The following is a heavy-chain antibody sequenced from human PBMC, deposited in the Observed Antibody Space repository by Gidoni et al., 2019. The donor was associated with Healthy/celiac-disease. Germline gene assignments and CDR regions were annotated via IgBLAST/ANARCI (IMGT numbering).Heavy chain of an antibody. J-gene: IGHJ3*02. Sequence: QVQLVESGGGVVQPGRSLRLSCAASGFPFSSYGMHWVRQAPGKGLEWVAVIWYDGSNKYYADSVKGRFTISRDNSKNTLYLQMNSLRAEDTAVYYCARESVTANLDAFDIWGQGTMVTVSS. CDR3: ARESVTANLDAFDI. CDR1: GFPFSSYG. CDR2: IWYDGSNK. D-gene: IGHD2-21*02. V-gene: IGHV3-33*01.